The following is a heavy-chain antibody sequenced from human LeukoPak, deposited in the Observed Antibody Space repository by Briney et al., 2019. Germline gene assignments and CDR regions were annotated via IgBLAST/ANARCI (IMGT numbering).Heavy chain of an antibody. J-gene: IGHJ6*04. CDR3: AKDYRPYCSSTSCTSMDV. Sequence: PGGSLRLSCAASGFTFSSYGMHWVRQAPGKGREWVAFIRYDGSNKYYADSVKGRFTISRDNSKNTLYLQMNSLRAEDTAVYYCAKDYRPYCSSTSCTSMDVWGKGTTVTVSS. V-gene: IGHV3-30*02. CDR1: GFTFSSYG. CDR2: IRYDGSNK. D-gene: IGHD2-2*01.